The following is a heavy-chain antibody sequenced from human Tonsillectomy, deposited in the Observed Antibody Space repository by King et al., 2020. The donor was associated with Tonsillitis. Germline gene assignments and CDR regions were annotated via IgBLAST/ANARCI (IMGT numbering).Heavy chain of an antibody. V-gene: IGHV3-30*03. CDR2: ISSDGSGK. D-gene: IGHD1-1*01. Sequence: VQLVESGGGVVQPGRSLRLSCAAAGFTFSTYGMHLVRQAPGMGLEWVAVISSDGSGKYYPDSVKGRFTISRDNSKNTLYLQMNSLRVEDTAVYYCVGLDRQGYWGQGTLVTVSS. CDR1: GFTFSTYG. J-gene: IGHJ4*02. CDR3: VGLDRQGY.